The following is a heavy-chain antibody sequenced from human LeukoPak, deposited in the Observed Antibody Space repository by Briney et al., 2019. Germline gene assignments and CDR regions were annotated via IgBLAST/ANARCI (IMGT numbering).Heavy chain of an antibody. CDR1: GGSISSHY. CDR3: ARETASSGYPFDY. V-gene: IGHV4-59*11. CDR2: IYYSGST. D-gene: IGHD3-22*01. J-gene: IGHJ4*02. Sequence: SETLSLTWTVSGGSISSHYWSWIRQPPGKGLEWIGYIYYSGSTNYNPSLKSRVTISVDTSKNQFSLKLSSVTAADTAVYYCARETASSGYPFDYWGQGTLVTVSS.